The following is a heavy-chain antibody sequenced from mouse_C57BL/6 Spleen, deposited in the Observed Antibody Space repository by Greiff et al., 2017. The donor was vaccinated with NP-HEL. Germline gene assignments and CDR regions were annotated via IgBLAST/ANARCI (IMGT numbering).Heavy chain of an antibody. CDR3: ARHEVNGYFDV. CDR2: IWSGGST. D-gene: IGHD2-5*01. CDR1: GFSLTSYG. J-gene: IGHJ1*03. Sequence: VKLMESGPGLVQPSQSLSITCTVSGFSLTSYGVHWVRQSPGKGLEWLGVIWSGGSTDYNAAFISRLSISKDNSKSQVFFKMNSLQADDTAIYYCARHEVNGYFDVWGTGTTVTVSS. V-gene: IGHV2-2*01.